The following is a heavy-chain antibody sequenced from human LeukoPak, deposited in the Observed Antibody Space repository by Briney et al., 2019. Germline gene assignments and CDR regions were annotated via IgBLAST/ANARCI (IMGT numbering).Heavy chain of an antibody. CDR2: INHSGST. V-gene: IGHV4-34*01. J-gene: IGHJ4*02. CDR1: GGSFSGYY. CDR3: ASVSKYYYDSSES. Sequence: PSETLSLTCAVYGGSFSGYYWSWIRQPPGKGLEWIGEINHSGSTNYNPSLKSRVTISVDTSKNQFSLKLSSVTAADTAVYYCASVSKYYYDSSESWGQRTLVTVSS. D-gene: IGHD3-22*01.